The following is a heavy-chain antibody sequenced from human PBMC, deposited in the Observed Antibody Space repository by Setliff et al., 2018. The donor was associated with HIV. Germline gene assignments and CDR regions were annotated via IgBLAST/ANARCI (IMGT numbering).Heavy chain of an antibody. D-gene: IGHD6-19*01. CDR2: ISGSGGST. J-gene: IGHJ4*02. CDR3: AKTASGIAVAGREDY. CDR1: GFTVSSNY. V-gene: IGHV3-23*01. Sequence: PGESLKISCAASGFTVSSNYMSWVRQAPGKGLEWVSAISGSGGSTYYADSVKGRFTVSRDNSKNTLYLQMNSLRAEDTAVYYCAKTASGIAVAGREDYWGQGTLVTVSS.